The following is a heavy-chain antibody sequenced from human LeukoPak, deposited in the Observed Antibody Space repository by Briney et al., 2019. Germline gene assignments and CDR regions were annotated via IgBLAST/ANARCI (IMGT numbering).Heavy chain of an antibody. Sequence: PAESLTLSCAGSGSTFTTYAMGWVRQPPGKGLEWVSGLSGSGASTYYVDSVRGRFTTSRDNSKNTLYLQMNSLSAEDTALYYCAKGVSSSAAGSDYWGQGTLVTVSS. CDR3: AKGVSSSAAGSDY. J-gene: IGHJ4*02. CDR1: GSTFTTYA. CDR2: LSGSGAST. V-gene: IGHV3-23*01. D-gene: IGHD6-6*01.